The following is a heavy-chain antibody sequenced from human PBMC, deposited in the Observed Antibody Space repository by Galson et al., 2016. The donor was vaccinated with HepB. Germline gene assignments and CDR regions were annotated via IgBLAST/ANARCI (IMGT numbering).Heavy chain of an antibody. CDR1: GDSVSTNRAA. CDR2: TDCRSECSH. J-gene: IGHJ6*02. CDR3: VRGPLPYHYSAMDV. V-gene: IGHV6-1*01. Sequence: CAISGDSVSTNRAAWFWIRQSPSGGLEWLGRTDCRSECSHDYAPSVKFRLAVDVDTSKNQLSLHLNSVTPEDSGVYYCVRGPLPYHYSAMDVWGQGTTVSVSS.